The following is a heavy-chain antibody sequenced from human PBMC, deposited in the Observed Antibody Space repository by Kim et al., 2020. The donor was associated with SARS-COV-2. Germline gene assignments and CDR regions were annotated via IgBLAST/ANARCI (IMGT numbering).Heavy chain of an antibody. Sequence: GGSLRLSCAASGFTSSSYAMNWVRQAPGKGLEWVSTISPSGDSTYYADSVKGRFTVSRDNSKNTLYLQMNSLRAEDTAVYYCAKGDGSYYVGSYYYGLDVWGQGTTVTVSS. CDR1: GFTSSSYA. J-gene: IGHJ6*02. D-gene: IGHD1-26*01. V-gene: IGHV3-23*01. CDR2: ISPSGDST. CDR3: AKGDGSYYVGSYYYGLDV.